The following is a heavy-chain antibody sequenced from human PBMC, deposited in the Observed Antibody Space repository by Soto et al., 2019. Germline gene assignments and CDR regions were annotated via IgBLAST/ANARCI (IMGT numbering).Heavy chain of an antibody. D-gene: IGHD3-16*01. CDR3: AGWGGRHEEY. CDR1: GGSISSGGYY. V-gene: IGHV4-31*03. CDR2: IYYSGST. Sequence: QVQLQESGPGLVKPSQTLSLTCTVSGGSISSGGYYWSWIRQHPGKGLEWIGYIYYSGSTYYNPSLKSRVTRTVDTSKNQFSLKLSAVTAADTAVYYCAGWGGRHEEYWGQGTLVTVSS. J-gene: IGHJ4*02.